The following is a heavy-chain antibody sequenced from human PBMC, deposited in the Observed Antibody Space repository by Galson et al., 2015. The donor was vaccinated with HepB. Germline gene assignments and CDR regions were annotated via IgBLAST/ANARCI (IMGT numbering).Heavy chain of an antibody. J-gene: IGHJ4*02. CDR3: TRQSYSDY. CDR1: GFTFSSSW. V-gene: IGHV3-7*01. CDR2: IKEDGSER. Sequence: SLRLSCAASGFTFSSSWMTWVRQAPGKGLEWVANIKEDGSERYYVDSVKGRFTISRDNAKKSLYLQMNSLKAEDTAVYYCTRQSYSDYWGQGTLVTVSS.